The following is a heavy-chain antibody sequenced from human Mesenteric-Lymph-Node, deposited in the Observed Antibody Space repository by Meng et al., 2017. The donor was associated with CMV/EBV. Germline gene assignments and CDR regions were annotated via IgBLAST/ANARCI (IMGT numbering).Heavy chain of an antibody. CDR2: IYYTGSP. V-gene: IGHV4-39*07. D-gene: IGHD2-21*01. J-gene: IGHJ4*02. CDR1: GGSVSSSSYF. CDR3: ARRTASKEGYFDY. Sequence: SETLSLTCTVSGGSVSSSSYFWGWIRQPPGKGLEWIGTIYYTGSPYYNPSLKSRVTISVDTSKNQFSLKLSSVTAADTAVYYCARRTASKEGYFDYWGQGTLVTVSS.